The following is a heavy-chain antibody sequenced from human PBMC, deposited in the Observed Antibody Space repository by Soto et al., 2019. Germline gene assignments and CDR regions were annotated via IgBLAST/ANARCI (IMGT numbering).Heavy chain of an antibody. CDR3: ARYKSNYYYGMDV. V-gene: IGHV4-59*01. D-gene: IGHD1-20*01. CDR2: IYYSGIT. CDR1: GGSISSYY. Sequence: SDTLSVTCTVSGGSISSYYWSWIRQPPGKGLEWIGYIYYSGITNYNPSLKSRVTTSVDTSKNQFSLKLSSVTAADTAVYYCARYKSNYYYGMDVWGQGTTVTVSS. J-gene: IGHJ6*02.